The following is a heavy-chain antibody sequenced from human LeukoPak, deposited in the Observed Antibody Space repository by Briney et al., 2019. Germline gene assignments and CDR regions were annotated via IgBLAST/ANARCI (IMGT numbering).Heavy chain of an antibody. CDR3: TTDREDRY. Sequence: GRSLRPSCAASGFTFSNAWTSWVRHAPGKGREWVGRIKSKTDGGTTDYAAPVKGRFTISIDDSKNTRYLQMNSRKTEGAAVYYCTTDREDRYWGQGTLVTVSS. J-gene: IGHJ4*02. V-gene: IGHV3-15*01. D-gene: IGHD5-24*01. CDR1: GFTFSNAW. CDR2: IKSKTDGGTT.